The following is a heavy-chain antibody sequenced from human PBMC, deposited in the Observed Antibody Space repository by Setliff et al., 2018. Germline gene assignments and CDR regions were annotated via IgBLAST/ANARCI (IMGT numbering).Heavy chain of an antibody. CDR1: GVSVSDYY. D-gene: IGHD2-21*02. V-gene: IGHV4-4*07. Sequence: SETLSLTCSVSGVSVSDYYWSWIRQPAGRGLEYIGRIYTSGATNYSPSVRGRVTISVDHLKNQVSLNLKSVTAADTAVYFCAGATGVTYTWYFEHWGQGSLGTVS. J-gene: IGHJ1*01. CDR3: AGATGVTYTWYFEH. CDR2: IYTSGAT.